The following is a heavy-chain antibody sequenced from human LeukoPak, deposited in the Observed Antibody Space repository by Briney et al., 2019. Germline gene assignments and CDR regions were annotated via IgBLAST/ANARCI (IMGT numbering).Heavy chain of an antibody. D-gene: IGHD3-10*01. CDR2: ISRSSSYI. J-gene: IGHJ4*02. V-gene: IGHV3-21*01. CDR3: ARDFGELLWYFDY. Sequence: GGSLRLSCAASGFTLSGYSMNWVRQAPGKGLEWVSSISRSSSYIYYADSVKGRFTIYRDNAKNSLYLQMNSLRAEDTAVYYCARDFGELLWYFDYWGQGTLVTVSS. CDR1: GFTLSGYS.